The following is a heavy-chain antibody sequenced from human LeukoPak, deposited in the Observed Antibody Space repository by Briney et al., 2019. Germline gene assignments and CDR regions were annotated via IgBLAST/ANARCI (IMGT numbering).Heavy chain of an antibody. J-gene: IGHJ4*02. Sequence: GGSLSLSCSASGFTFSSFSMNWVGQPPGRGPGWVSYISSSSSTIYSADSVKGRFTISRDNAKNSLYLQMNSLRAEDTAVYYCARWVEPRQAVVVTGTGDYWGQGTLVTVSS. V-gene: IGHV3-48*01. D-gene: IGHD2-21*02. CDR2: ISSSSSTI. CDR3: ARWVEPRQAVVVTGTGDY. CDR1: GFTFSSFS.